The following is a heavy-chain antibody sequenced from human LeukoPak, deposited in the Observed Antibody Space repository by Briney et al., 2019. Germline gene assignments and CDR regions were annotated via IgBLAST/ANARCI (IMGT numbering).Heavy chain of an antibody. CDR1: AFTFSSYA. CDR2: ISGGGGST. D-gene: IGHD2-21*02. V-gene: IGHV3-23*01. CDR3: ARDCCGGDCYPYTFDY. Sequence: GGSLRLSCAASAFTFSSYAMNWVRQAPGKGLEWVSGISGGGGSTYYADSVKGRFTISRDNSKNTLYLQMNSLRAEDTAVYYCARDCCGGDCYPYTFDYWGQGTLVTVSS. J-gene: IGHJ4*02.